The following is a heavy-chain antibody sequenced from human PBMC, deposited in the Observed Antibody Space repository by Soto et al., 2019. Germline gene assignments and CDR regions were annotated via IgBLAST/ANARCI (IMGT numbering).Heavy chain of an antibody. CDR2: ISYDGSNK. V-gene: IGHV3-30*18. D-gene: IGHD1-26*01. Sequence: GGSLRLSCAASGFTFDNYIMNWVRQAPGKGLEWVAVISYDGSNKYYADSVKGRFTISRDNSKNTLYLQMNSLRAEGTAVYYCAKDPSHWEYYYYYGMDVWGQGTTVTVSS. J-gene: IGHJ6*02. CDR1: GFTFDNYI. CDR3: AKDPSHWEYYYYYGMDV.